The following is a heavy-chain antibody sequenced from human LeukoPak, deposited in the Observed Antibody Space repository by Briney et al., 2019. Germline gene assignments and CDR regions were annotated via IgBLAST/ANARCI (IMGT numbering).Heavy chain of an antibody. Sequence: GGSLRLSCAASGFTFSSYAMHWVRQAPGKGLEYVSAISSNGGSTYYANSVKGRFTISRDNSKNTLYLQMGSLRAEDMAVYYCAREDYDSSGLYYYYYYMDVWGKGTTVTVSS. J-gene: IGHJ6*03. V-gene: IGHV3-64*01. CDR1: GFTFSSYA. D-gene: IGHD3-22*01. CDR3: AREDYDSSGLYYYYYYMDV. CDR2: ISSNGGST.